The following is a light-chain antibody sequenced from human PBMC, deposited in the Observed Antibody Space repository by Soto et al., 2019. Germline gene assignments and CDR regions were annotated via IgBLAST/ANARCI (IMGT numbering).Light chain of an antibody. CDR2: STS. J-gene: IGKJ4*01. V-gene: IGKV3-20*01. Sequence: EIVLTQSPGTLSLSPGDRATLACRASHSVSSSYLAWYQQKPGQAPRLLIYSTSSRATGIPDRFSGGGSGTDFSLTISRLEPEDFAVYYCQQYDSLLTFGGETKLDIK. CDR3: QQYDSLLT. CDR1: HSVSSSY.